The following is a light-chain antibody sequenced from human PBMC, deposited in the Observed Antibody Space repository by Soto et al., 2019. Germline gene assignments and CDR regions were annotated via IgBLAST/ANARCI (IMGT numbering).Light chain of an antibody. J-gene: IGKJ5*01. V-gene: IGKV3-20*01. CDR2: GAS. Sequence: EIVLTQSPGTLSLSPGERANLSCRASQSVRSTYLAWYQQKPGQAPRLLIHGASSRATGIPDRFSGSGSGTDFTLTISRLEPEDFAVYYCQYYSSSLSITFGQGTRLVIK. CDR1: QSVRSTY. CDR3: QYYSSSLSIT.